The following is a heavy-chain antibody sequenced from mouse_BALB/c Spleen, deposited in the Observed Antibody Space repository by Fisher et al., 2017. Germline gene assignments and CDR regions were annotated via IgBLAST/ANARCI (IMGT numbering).Heavy chain of an antibody. D-gene: IGHD2-10*01. J-gene: IGHJ4*01. Sequence: KATLTVDKSSSTAYMQLSSLTSEDSAVYYCALLGQGYYYAMDYWGQGTSVTVSS. CDR3: ALLGQGYYYAMDY. V-gene: IGHV1-64*01.